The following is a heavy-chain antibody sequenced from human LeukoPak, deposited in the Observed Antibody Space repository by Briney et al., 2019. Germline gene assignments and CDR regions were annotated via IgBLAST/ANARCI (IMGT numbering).Heavy chain of an antibody. Sequence: SETLSLTCIVSGGSISSYYWSWIRQPPGKGLEWIGYIYYSGSTNYNPSLKSRVTISVDTSKNQFSLKLSSVTAADTAVYYCARCPSEELGYFDYWGQGTLVTVSS. CDR2: IYYSGST. CDR1: GGSISSYY. J-gene: IGHJ4*02. D-gene: IGHD1-7*01. CDR3: ARCPSEELGYFDY. V-gene: IGHV4-59*12.